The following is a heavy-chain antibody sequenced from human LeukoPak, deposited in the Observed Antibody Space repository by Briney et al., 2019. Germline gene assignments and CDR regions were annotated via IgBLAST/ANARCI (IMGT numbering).Heavy chain of an antibody. CDR2: ISSSGRTI. V-gene: IGHV3-11*04. D-gene: IGHD3-22*01. Sequence: PGGSLRLSCAASGFPFSAYYMTWIRQAPGKGLEWVSYISSSGRTIYYGDSVKGRFTTSRDNAKKSLYLQMNNLRAEDTAVYYCARAYCASGTCYLDYWGQGTLVTVSS. CDR3: ARAYCASGTCYLDY. CDR1: GFPFSAYY. J-gene: IGHJ4*02.